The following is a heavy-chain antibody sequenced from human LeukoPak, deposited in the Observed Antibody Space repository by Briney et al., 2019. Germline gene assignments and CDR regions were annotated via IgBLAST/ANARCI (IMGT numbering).Heavy chain of an antibody. CDR2: IGISSSTI. Sequence: PGGSLRLSCAASGFTFSSYSMNWVRQAPGKGLEWVSYIGISSSTIDYADSVKGRFTISRDNAKNSLYLQMNSLRAEDTAVYYCARVVGATQFGYYYYYMDVWGKGTTVTVSS. CDR1: GFTFSSYS. CDR3: ARVVGATQFGYYYYYMDV. V-gene: IGHV3-48*01. J-gene: IGHJ6*03. D-gene: IGHD1-26*01.